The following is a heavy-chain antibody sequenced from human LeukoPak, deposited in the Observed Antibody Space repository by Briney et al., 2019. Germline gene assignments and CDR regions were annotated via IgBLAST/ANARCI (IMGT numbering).Heavy chain of an antibody. CDR2: IYPGDSDT. J-gene: IGHJ3*02. D-gene: IGHD3-22*01. V-gene: IGHV5-51*01. Sequence: GESLTISCKGSGYSFTSYWIGWVRQMPGKGLEWMGIIYPGDSDTRYSPSFQGQVTISADKSISTAYLQWSSLKASDTAMYYCARLTMIVVVTRDDAFDIWGQGTMVTVSS. CDR1: GYSFTSYW. CDR3: ARLTMIVVVTRDDAFDI.